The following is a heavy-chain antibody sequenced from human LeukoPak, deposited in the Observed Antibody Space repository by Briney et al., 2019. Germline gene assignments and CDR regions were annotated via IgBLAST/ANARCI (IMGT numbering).Heavy chain of an antibody. CDR1: GYTFTSYD. J-gene: IGHJ4*02. D-gene: IGHD3-3*01. V-gene: IGHV1-8*01. Sequence: ASVKVSCKASGYTFTSYDINWVRQATGQGLEWMGWMNPNSGNTGYAQKFRGRVTMTRNTSISTAYMELSSLRSEDTAVYYCARGPPHYDFWSGYSFFHFLGYDYWGQGTLVTVSS. CDR3: ARGPPHYDFWSGYSFFHFLGYDY. CDR2: MNPNSGNT.